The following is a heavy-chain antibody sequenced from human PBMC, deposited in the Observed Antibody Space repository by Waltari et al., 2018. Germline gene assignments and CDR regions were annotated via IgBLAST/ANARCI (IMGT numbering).Heavy chain of an antibody. CDR2: IYYSGST. D-gene: IGHD6-6*01. CDR3: ARVPLGSSSSGGWFSWFDP. Sequence: QLQLQESGPGLVKPSETLSLTCTVSGGSISSSSYYWGWIRQPPGKGLEWIGSIYYSGSTYYNPSLKSRVTRSVDTSKNQFSLKLSSVTAADTAVYYCARVPLGSSSSGGWFSWFDPWGQGTLVTVSS. CDR1: GGSISSSSYY. J-gene: IGHJ5*02. V-gene: IGHV4-39*07.